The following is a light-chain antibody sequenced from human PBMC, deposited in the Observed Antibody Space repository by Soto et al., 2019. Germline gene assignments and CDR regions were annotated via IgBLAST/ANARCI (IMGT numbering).Light chain of an antibody. CDR3: CSYAGSYTFAVV. J-gene: IGLJ2*01. CDR2: DVS. V-gene: IGLV2-11*01. CDR1: SSDVGGYNS. Sequence: QSALTQPRSVSGSPGQSVTISCAGTSSDVGGYNSVSWYQRHPGKAPKLMIYDVSKRPSGVPDRFSGSKSGNTASLAISGLQAEDEADYYCCSYAGSYTFAVVFGGGTKLTVL.